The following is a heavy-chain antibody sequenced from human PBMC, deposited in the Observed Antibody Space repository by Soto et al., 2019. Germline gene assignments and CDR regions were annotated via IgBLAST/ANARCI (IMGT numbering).Heavy chain of an antibody. CDR1: GFTFDDYA. CDR2: ISWNSGSI. CDR3: AKETQLDGFGGYFDY. V-gene: IGHV3-9*01. Sequence: EVQLVESGGGLVQPGRSLRLSCAASGFTFDDYAMHWVRQAPGKGLEWVSGISWNSGSIGYADSVKGRFTISRDNAKNSLYLQMNSLRAEDTALYYCAKETQLDGFGGYFDYWGQGTLVTVSS. D-gene: IGHD1-1*01. J-gene: IGHJ4*02.